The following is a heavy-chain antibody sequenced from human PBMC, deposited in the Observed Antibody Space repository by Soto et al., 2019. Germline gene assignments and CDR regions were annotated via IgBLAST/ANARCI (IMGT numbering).Heavy chain of an antibody. J-gene: IGHJ6*02. CDR3: ARDRDPLFITTPGTYYYYGMDV. Sequence: SQTLSLTCAVSGDSVSSTSAAWNWIRQSPSRGLEWLGRTYYRSKWYNDYAVSVRSRITFNADTSMNQFSLQLSSVSPEDTAVYYCARDRDPLFITTPGTYYYYGMDVWGQGTTVTVSS. CDR1: GDSVSSTSAA. D-gene: IGHD6-13*01. CDR2: TYYRSKWYN. V-gene: IGHV6-1*01.